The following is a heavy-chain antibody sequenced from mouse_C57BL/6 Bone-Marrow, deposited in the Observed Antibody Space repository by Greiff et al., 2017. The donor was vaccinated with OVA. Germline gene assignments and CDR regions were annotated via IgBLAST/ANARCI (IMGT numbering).Heavy chain of an antibody. Sequence: EVKLMESGGGLVQSGRSLRLSCATSGFTFSDFYMEWVRQAPGKGLEWIAASRNKANDYTTEYSASVKGRFIVSRDTSQSILYLQMNALRAEDTAIYYCARVGSSYSDYWGQGTTLTVSS. CDR1: GFTFSDFY. CDR2: SRNKANDYTT. J-gene: IGHJ2*01. D-gene: IGHD1-1*01. CDR3: ARVGSSYSDY. V-gene: IGHV7-1*01.